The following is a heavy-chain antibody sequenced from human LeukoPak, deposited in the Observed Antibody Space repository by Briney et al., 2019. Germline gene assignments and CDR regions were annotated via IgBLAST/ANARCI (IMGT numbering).Heavy chain of an antibody. CDR2: IYSGGST. J-gene: IGHJ4*02. CDR3: ARESSVSGWFIY. D-gene: IGHD6-19*01. V-gene: IGHV3-53*04. CDR1: GFTVSSNY. Sequence: PGGSLRLSCAASGFTVSSNYMSWVRQAPGKGLEWVSVIYSGGSTYYADSVKGRFTLSRHNSENTLSLEMNSLRPEDTALYYCARESSVSGWFIYWGQGTLVTVSS.